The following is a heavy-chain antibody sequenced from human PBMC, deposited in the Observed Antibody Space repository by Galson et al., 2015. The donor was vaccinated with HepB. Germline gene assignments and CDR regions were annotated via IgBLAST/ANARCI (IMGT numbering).Heavy chain of an antibody. CDR1: GYTFTSYG. Sequence: QSGAEVKKPGASVKVSCKASGYTFTSYGISWVRQAPGQGLEWMGWISAYDGNTNYAQKLQGRVTMTTDTSTSTAYMELRSLRSDDTAVYYCARERPLTTSIVVVPAAPFDYWGQGTLVTVSS. V-gene: IGHV1-18*01. CDR3: ARERPLTTSIVVVPAAPFDY. J-gene: IGHJ4*02. D-gene: IGHD2-2*01. CDR2: ISAYDGNT.